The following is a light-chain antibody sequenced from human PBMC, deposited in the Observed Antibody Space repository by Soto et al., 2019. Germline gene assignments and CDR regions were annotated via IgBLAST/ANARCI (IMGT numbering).Light chain of an antibody. J-gene: IGKJ1*01. CDR1: QSVSSY. CDR2: AAS. Sequence: EIVLTQSPATLSLSPGERATLSCRASQSVSSYLAWYQQKPGQAPRLLIYAASSRATGIPDRFSGSGSGTDFTLTVSELETEDFAVYYCQHYANSVWTFGQGTKVEIK. CDR3: QHYANSVWT. V-gene: IGKV3-20*01.